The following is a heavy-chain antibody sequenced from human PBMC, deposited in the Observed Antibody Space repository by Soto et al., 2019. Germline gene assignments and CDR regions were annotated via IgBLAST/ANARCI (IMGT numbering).Heavy chain of an antibody. CDR3: AKDLTRQLAYWLDP. Sequence: GASVKVSCKASGFSFTGYYIHWLRQAPGQGLEWMGWINAHSGGTEYAQKFQGRVTLTRDTSTATAYLTLTSLTSDDTALYYCAKDLTRQLAYWLDPWGQGTQVTVSS. CDR1: GFSFTGYY. CDR2: INAHSGGT. J-gene: IGHJ5*02. V-gene: IGHV1-2*02. D-gene: IGHD6-6*01.